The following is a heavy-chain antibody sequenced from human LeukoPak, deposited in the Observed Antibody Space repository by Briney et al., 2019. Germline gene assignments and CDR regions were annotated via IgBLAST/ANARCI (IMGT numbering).Heavy chain of an antibody. CDR2: IYSGGST. CDR1: GFTVSSNY. CDR3: ARDHYYDSSGYEGAVRVPYYYYGMDV. J-gene: IGHJ6*02. V-gene: IGHV3-53*01. Sequence: GGSLRLSCAASGFTVSSNYMSWVRQAPGKGLEWVSVIYSGGSTYYADSVKGRFTISRDNSKNTLYLQMNSLRAEDTAVYYCARDHYYDSSGYEGAVRVPYYYYGMDVWGQGTTVTVSS. D-gene: IGHD3-22*01.